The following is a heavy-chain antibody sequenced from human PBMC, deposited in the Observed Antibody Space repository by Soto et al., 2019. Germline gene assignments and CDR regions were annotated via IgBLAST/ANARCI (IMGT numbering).Heavy chain of an antibody. D-gene: IGHD2-2*01. V-gene: IGHV3-74*01. CDR1: GFTFSSYW. J-gene: IGHJ4*02. CDR3: ASEYCSSTSCDDY. CDR2: INSDGSST. Sequence: GGSLRLSCAASGFTFSSYWMHWVRQAPGKGLVWVSRINSDGSSTSYADSVKGRFTISRDNTKNTLYLQMNSLRAEDTAVYYCASEYCSSTSCDDYWGQGTLVTVSS.